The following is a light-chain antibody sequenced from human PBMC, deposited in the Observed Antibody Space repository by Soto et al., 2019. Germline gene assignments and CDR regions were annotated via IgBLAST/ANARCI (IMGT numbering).Light chain of an antibody. Sequence: DIQLTQSPSFLSASVGDRATITCRASQGINIFLAWFQQKPGKAPNLLISAASTLQSGVPSRFSGSGSETEFTLTITSLQPEDSATYYCQQRNSYPRTFGQGTKVDIK. CDR1: QGINIF. V-gene: IGKV1-9*01. J-gene: IGKJ2*01. CDR3: QQRNSYPRT. CDR2: AAS.